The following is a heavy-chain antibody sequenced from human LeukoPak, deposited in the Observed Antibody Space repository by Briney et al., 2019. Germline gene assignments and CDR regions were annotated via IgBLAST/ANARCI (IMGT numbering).Heavy chain of an antibody. D-gene: IGHD1-7*01. CDR1: GGSFSNYH. J-gene: IGHJ6*03. V-gene: IGHV4-34*01. CDR3: ARRWNYGRNYYIDV. CDR2: INDSGRT. Sequence: SETLSLTCAVYGGSFSNYHWSWIRQTPGEGMEWIGEINDSGRTNYNPSLMSRVTVSVDTSKNQFSLRLTSVTATDTAVYYCARRWNYGRNYYIDVWGKGATVSVSS.